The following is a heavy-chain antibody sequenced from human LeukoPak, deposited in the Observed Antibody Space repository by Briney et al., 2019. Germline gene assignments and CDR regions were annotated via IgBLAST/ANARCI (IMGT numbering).Heavy chain of an antibody. CDR3: ARTAPMVRGVLDAFDI. V-gene: IGHV1-18*01. D-gene: IGHD3-10*01. J-gene: IGHJ3*02. Sequence: GASVKVSCKASGYTFTSCGISWVRQAPGQGLEWMGWISAYNGNTNYAQKLQGRVTMATDTSTSTAYMELRSLRSDDTAVYYCARTAPMVRGVLDAFDIWGQGTMVTVSS. CDR1: GYTFTSCG. CDR2: ISAYNGNT.